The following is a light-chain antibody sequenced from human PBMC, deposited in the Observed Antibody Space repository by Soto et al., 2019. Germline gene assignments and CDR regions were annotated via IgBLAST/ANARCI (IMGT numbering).Light chain of an antibody. Sequence: QSVLTQPASVSGSPGQSITISCTGSSSDVGRYDLLSWYQQHPGRAPKLIISEVSKWPSGVSNRFSGSKSGNTASLTISGLQSEDEADYYCSSNAGTRVWVFGGGTKLTVL. V-gene: IGLV2-23*02. CDR1: SSDVGRYDL. CDR2: EVS. J-gene: IGLJ3*02. CDR3: SSNAGTRVWV.